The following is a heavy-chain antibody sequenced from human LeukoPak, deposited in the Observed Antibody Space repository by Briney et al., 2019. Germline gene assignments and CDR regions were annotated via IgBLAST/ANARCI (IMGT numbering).Heavy chain of an antibody. D-gene: IGHD6-19*01. V-gene: IGHV4-38-2*02. CDR3: ARGPGTAVDYYYHMDA. CDR2: IYHSGTT. CDR1: GYSISSGYY. J-gene: IGHJ6*03. Sequence: SETLSLTCSVSGYSISSGYYWGWIRQPPGKRLEWIGNIYHSGTTYYNPSLKTRVTIPVDTSENQLSLKVSSVTAADTAVYYCARGPGTAVDYYYHMDAWGKGTTVTVSS.